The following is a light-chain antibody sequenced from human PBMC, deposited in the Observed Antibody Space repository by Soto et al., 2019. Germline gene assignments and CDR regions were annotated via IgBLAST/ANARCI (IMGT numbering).Light chain of an antibody. CDR2: AVT. Sequence: QSALTQPASVSGSPGQSITISCTGTSSDVAGSNYVSWYQQHPGKAPKLMIYAVTNRPSGVSNRFSGSKSGNTASLTISGLQAEDEADYYCSTSSSTSTTWVFGGGTKVTVL. J-gene: IGLJ3*02. CDR1: SSDVAGSNY. V-gene: IGLV2-14*01. CDR3: STSSSTSTTWV.